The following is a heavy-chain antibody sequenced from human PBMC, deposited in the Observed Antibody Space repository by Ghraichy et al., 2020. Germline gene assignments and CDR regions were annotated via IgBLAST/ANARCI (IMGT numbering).Heavy chain of an antibody. J-gene: IGHJ1*01. Sequence: LRLSCAISGDSVSRDIGWNWIRLSPSRGLEWLGRTYYRSKWYYDYAESVKSRITINPDTSRNQFSLQLKSATPDDTAVYYCARGWLRSGFDNWGQGTLVTVSS. CDR2: TYYRSKWYY. CDR1: GDSVSRDIG. CDR3: ARGWLRSGFDN. D-gene: IGHD5-12*01. V-gene: IGHV6-1*01.